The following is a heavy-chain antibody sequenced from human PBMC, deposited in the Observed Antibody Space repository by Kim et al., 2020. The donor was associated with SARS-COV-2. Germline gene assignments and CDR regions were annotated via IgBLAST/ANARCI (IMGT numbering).Heavy chain of an antibody. J-gene: IGHJ4*02. Sequence: GESLKISCKGSGYSFTSYWIGWVRQMPGKGLEWMGIIYPGDSDTRYSPSFQGQVTISADKSISTAYLQWSSLKASDTAMYYCARPGMYDYVWGSMGYWGQGTLVTVSS. CDR3: ARPGMYDYVWGSMGY. V-gene: IGHV5-51*01. D-gene: IGHD3-16*01. CDR1: GYSFTSYW. CDR2: IYPGDSDT.